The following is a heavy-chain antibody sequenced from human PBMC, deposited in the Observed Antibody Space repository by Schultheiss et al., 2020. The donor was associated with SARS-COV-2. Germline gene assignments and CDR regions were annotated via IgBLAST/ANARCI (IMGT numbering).Heavy chain of an antibody. Sequence: SETLSLTCSVSGGSITSSSYYWGWIRQPPGKGLEWIGSIYHSGSTYYNPSLKSRVTISVDTSKNQFSLKLSSVTAADTAVYYCAREGVYQLLSFYYYMDVWGKGTTVTVSS. CDR3: AREGVYQLLSFYYYMDV. CDR2: IYHSGST. D-gene: IGHD2-2*01. CDR1: GGSITSSSYY. J-gene: IGHJ6*03. V-gene: IGHV4-39*07.